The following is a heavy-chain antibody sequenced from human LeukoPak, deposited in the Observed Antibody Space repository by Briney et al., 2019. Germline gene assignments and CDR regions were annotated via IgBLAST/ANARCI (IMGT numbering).Heavy chain of an antibody. D-gene: IGHD5-12*01. CDR2: IYYSGST. J-gene: IGHJ6*02. CDR3: ARPPVAALGPYYYYYGMDV. V-gene: IGHV4-59*01. Sequence: SETLSLTCAVYVGSFSDYYWSWIRQPPGKGLEWIGYIYYSGSTNYNPSLKSRVTISVDTSKNQFSLKLSSVTAAGTAVYYCARPPVAALGPYYYYYGMDVWGQGTTVTVSS. CDR1: VGSFSDYY.